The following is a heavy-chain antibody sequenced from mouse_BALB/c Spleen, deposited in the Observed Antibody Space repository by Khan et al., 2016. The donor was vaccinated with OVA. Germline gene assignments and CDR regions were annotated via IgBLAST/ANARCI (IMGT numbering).Heavy chain of an antibody. CDR2: IWSDGST. V-gene: IGHV2-6-1*01. D-gene: IGHD2-10*01. CDR1: GFSLTNYG. J-gene: IGHJ4*01. CDR3: ARQPYYHYYLMDY. Sequence: VQLQESGPGLVAPSQSLSITCTISGFSLTNYGIHWVRQPPGKGLEWLVVIWSDGSTTYNSALKSRLSISKDNSKRQVFLKMNSLQTDDTARYYCARQPYYHYYLMDYWGQGTSVTVSS.